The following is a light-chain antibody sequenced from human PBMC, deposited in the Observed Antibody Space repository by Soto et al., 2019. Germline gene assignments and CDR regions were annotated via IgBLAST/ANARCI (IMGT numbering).Light chain of an antibody. Sequence: ETFLTQSPATLSLSLWEIPSLSCRASQSVFSSLAWYQQKPGQAPRLLIYDASNRATGVPARFSGSGSGTDFTLTISRLEPEDFAVYYCQQYGSSPPETFGQGTKVDIK. J-gene: IGKJ1*01. CDR2: DAS. CDR1: QSVFSS. V-gene: IGKV3-20*01. CDR3: QQYGSSPPET.